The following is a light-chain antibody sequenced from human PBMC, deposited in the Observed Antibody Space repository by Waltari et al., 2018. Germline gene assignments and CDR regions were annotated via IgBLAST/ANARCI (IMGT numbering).Light chain of an antibody. CDR3: SSYISSSTLEL. V-gene: IGLV2-14*03. CDR1: SSDVGGYNY. CDR2: DVI. J-gene: IGLJ2*01. Sequence: QSALTQPASVSGSPGQSITISCTGTSSDVGGYNYVSWYQQHPGKAPKLMIFDVINRPSGVSNRCSGSQSGNTASLAISGLQAEDEADYYCSSYISSSTLELFGGGTSLTVL.